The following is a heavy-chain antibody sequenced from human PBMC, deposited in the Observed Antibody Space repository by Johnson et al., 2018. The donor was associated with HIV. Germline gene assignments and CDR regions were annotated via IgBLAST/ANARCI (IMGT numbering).Heavy chain of an antibody. D-gene: IGHD3-22*01. V-gene: IGHV3-20*04. CDR1: GFTFDDYG. CDR3: ARGYYYDSGGYYDAFDI. Sequence: VQLVESGGGVVRPGGSLRLSCAASGFTFDDYGMSWVRQAPGKGLEWVSGINWNGGSTGYADSVKGRFTISRDNSKNSLYLQMNSLRAEDTALYYCARGYYYDSGGYYDAFDIWGQGTMVTVSS. J-gene: IGHJ3*02. CDR2: INWNGGST.